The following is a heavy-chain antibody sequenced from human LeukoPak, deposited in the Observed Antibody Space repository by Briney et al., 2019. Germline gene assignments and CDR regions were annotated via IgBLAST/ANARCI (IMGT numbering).Heavy chain of an antibody. V-gene: IGHV3-48*03. CDR2: ISSSGSTI. Sequence: GGSLRLPCAASGFTFSSYEMNWVRQAPGKGLEWVSYISSSGSTIYYADSVKGRFTISRDNAKNSLYLQMNSLRAEDTAVYYCARVSRTGDFDYWGQGTLVTVSS. J-gene: IGHJ4*02. D-gene: IGHD5/OR15-5a*01. CDR1: GFTFSSYE. CDR3: ARVSRTGDFDY.